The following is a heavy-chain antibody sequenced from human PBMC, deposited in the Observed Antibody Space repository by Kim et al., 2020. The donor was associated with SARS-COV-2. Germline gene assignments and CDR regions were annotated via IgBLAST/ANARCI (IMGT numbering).Heavy chain of an antibody. D-gene: IGHD1-26*01. Sequence: SETLSLTCAVYGGSSSGYYWSWIRQPPGKGLEWIGEINHSGSTNYNPSLKSRVTISVDTSKNQFSLKLSSVTAADTAVYYCARGIGFGWFDPWGQGTLVTVSS. CDR1: GGSSSGYY. V-gene: IGHV4-34*01. CDR2: INHSGST. J-gene: IGHJ5*02. CDR3: ARGIGFGWFDP.